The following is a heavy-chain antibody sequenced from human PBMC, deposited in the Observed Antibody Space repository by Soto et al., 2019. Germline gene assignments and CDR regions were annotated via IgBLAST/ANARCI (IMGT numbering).Heavy chain of an antibody. V-gene: IGHV3-30*18. Sequence: GGSLRLSCAASGSSFSNHGMQWVRQAPGKGLEWVAVISYDGNVKYYTDSVKGRFTISRGNSQSTLFLQMDSLRPEDAAVYYCAKDLKVSGGFHGSLNYYYGMDVCGQGPTVTVYS. CDR1: GSSFSNHG. CDR2: ISYDGNVK. CDR3: AKDLKVSGGFHGSLNYYYGMDV. J-gene: IGHJ6*02. D-gene: IGHD3-10*01.